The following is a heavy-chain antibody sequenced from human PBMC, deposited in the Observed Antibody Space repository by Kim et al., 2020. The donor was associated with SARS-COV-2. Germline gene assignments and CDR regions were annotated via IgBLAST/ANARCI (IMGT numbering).Heavy chain of an antibody. Sequence: GGSLSLSCAASGFTFTSYGMHWVRQAPGKGLEWVAVISYDENNKCYADSVKGRFTISRDNSKNTLFLQMNSLRVEDTAVYFCAKDPQRDYVWGTFRPVYFDSWGQGILVTVAS. D-gene: IGHD3-16*02. J-gene: IGHJ4*02. CDR3: AKDPQRDYVWGTFRPVYFDS. V-gene: IGHV3-30*18. CDR1: GFTFTSYG. CDR2: ISYDENNK.